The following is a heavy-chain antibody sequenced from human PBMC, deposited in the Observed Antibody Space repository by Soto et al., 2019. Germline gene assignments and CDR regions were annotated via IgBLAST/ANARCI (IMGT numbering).Heavy chain of an antibody. Sequence: QVQLVQSGAEVKKLGASVKVSCKASGYTFSGYYMHWVRQAPGQGLEWMGWINPNSSGTNYAQKFQGRVTMTRDTSISTAYMGVNTMTSADTAVYCCARGERRVEFGSGDYTDYNYGVDVWGQGTPVIVSS. CDR3: ARGERRVEFGSGDYTDYNYGVDV. V-gene: IGHV1-2*02. CDR1: GYTFSGYY. CDR2: INPNSSGT. J-gene: IGHJ6*02. D-gene: IGHD3-3*01.